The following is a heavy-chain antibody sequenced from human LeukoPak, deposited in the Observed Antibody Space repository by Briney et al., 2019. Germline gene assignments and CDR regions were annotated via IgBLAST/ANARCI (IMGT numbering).Heavy chain of an antibody. Sequence: SSVKVSCKASGYTFTSYDINWVRQATGQGLEWMGWMNPNSRSTGYAQRFQGRVTITRNTSISTAYMELSSLRSEDTAVYYCARGPLPRSDYYDSSGYYSEYNWFDPWGQGTLVTVSS. CDR1: GYTFTSYD. CDR3: ARGPLPRSDYYDSSGYYSEYNWFDP. V-gene: IGHV1-8*03. CDR2: MNPNSRST. D-gene: IGHD3-22*01. J-gene: IGHJ5*02.